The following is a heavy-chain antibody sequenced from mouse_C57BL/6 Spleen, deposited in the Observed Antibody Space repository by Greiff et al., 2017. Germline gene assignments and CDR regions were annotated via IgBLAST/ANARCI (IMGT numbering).Heavy chain of an antibody. Sequence: QVQLQQPGAELVKPGASVKMSCKASGYTFTSSWITWVKQRPGQGLEWIGEIYPGSGSTNYNEKFKSKATLTVDTSSSTADMQLSSLSSEDSAVYYCAIDSSGYGAMDYWGQGTSVTVSS. V-gene: IGHV1-55*01. CDR1: GYTFTSSW. CDR2: IYPGSGST. J-gene: IGHJ4*01. CDR3: AIDSSGYGAMDY. D-gene: IGHD3-2*02.